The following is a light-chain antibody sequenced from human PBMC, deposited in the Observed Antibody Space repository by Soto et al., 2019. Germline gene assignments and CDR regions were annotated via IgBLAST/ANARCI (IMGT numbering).Light chain of an antibody. CDR1: QSVNSNY. V-gene: IGKV3-20*01. CDR3: QQYGSSRIT. CDR2: GAS. J-gene: IGKJ5*01. Sequence: EIVLTQSPGTLSLSPGKRATLSCRASQSVNSNYLAWHQQKPGQAPRLLIFGASSRATGIPDRFSGSGSGTDFTLTISRVEPEDFAVYYCQQYGSSRITFGQGTRLEIK.